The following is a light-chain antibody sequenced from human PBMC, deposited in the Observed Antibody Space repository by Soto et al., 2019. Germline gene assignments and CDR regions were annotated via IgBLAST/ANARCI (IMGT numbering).Light chain of an antibody. J-gene: IGLJ1*01. CDR2: DVN. Sequence: QSVLTQPASVSGSPGQSITISCTGTSSDVGGYNYVSWYQQYPGKAPKLMICDVNDRPSGVSDRFSGSKSGNTASLTISGLQAEDEADYYCSSYTGDSTLYVFGTGTKLTVL. V-gene: IGLV2-14*01. CDR1: SSDVGGYNY. CDR3: SSYTGDSTLYV.